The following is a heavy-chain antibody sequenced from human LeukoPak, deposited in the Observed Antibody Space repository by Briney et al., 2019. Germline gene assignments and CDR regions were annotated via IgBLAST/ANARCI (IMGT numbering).Heavy chain of an antibody. CDR1: GFTFSSYA. D-gene: IGHD3-22*01. J-gene: IGHJ4*02. Sequence: GGSLRLSCAASGFTFSSYAMSWVRQAPGKGLEWVSVIYSGGTTYYADSVKGRFTISRDNSKNTLYLQMNSLRAEDTAVYYCAAGYYDSSGYYLPLTLWGQGTLVTVSS. CDR2: IYSGGTT. CDR3: AAGYYDSSGYYLPLTL. V-gene: IGHV3-53*01.